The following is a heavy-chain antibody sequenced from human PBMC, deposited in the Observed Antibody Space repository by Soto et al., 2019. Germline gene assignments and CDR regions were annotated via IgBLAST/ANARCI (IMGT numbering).Heavy chain of an antibody. Sequence: EVQLVESGGDLVQPGGSLRPPCAASGFILSDFTITWARQAPGRGWEFVSHISSSGGAIFYAESVKGRFTVSRDNAKNSLYLQMNSLRDEDTAVYFCARDHGGSTWFVGVYYFFGMDVWGQGTAVTVSS. CDR2: ISSSGGAI. CDR3: ARDHGGSTWFVGVYYFFGMDV. D-gene: IGHD6-13*01. J-gene: IGHJ6*02. CDR1: GFILSDFT. V-gene: IGHV3-48*02.